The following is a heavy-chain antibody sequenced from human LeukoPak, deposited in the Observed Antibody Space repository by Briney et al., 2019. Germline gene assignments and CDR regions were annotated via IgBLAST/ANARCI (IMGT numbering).Heavy chain of an antibody. CDR1: GFTFSSYW. CDR2: INSDGSST. Sequence: GGSLRLSCAASGFTFSSYWMHWVRQAPGEGLVWVSRINSDGSSTSYADSVKGRFTISRDNAKNTLYLQMNSLRAEDTAVYYCARVADYYPIPDAFDIWGQGTMVTVSS. V-gene: IGHV3-74*01. D-gene: IGHD3-10*01. CDR3: ARVADYYPIPDAFDI. J-gene: IGHJ3*02.